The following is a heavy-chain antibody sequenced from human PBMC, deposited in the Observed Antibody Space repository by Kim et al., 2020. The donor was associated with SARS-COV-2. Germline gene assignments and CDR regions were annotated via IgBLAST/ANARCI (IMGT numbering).Heavy chain of an antibody. CDR1: GFTFSSYA. Sequence: GGSLRLSCAASGFTFSSYAMHWVRQAPGKGLEWVAVISYDGSNKYYADSVKGRFTISRDNSKNTLYLQMNSLRAEDTAVYYCASPPYYYGSGSYRDYDA. J-gene: IGHJ3*01. CDR2: ISYDGSNK. CDR3: ASPPYYYGSGSYRDYDA. D-gene: IGHD3-10*01. V-gene: IGHV3-30-3*01.